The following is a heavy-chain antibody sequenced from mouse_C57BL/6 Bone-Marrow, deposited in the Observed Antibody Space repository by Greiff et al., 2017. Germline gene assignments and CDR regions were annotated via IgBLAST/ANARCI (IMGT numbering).Heavy chain of an antibody. CDR2: IYPSDGST. J-gene: IGHJ1*03. D-gene: IGHD1-1*02. CDR1: GYNFTSYY. CDR3: ARWDGSYWYFDV. Sequence: QVQLQQSGPELVKPGASVKLSCKASGYNFTSYYINWVKQRPEQGLEWIGWIYPSDGSTKYTEKFKGKATLTVDTSSSTAYMELLSLTSEDSADYVCARWDGSYWYFDVWGTGTTVTVSS. V-gene: IGHV1-85*01.